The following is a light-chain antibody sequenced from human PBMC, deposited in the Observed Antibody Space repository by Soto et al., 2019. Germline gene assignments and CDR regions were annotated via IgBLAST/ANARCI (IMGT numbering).Light chain of an antibody. J-gene: IGKJ1*01. V-gene: IGKV3-15*01. Sequence: EIVLTQFPATLSLSPGERATLSCRASQSVSSNLSWYQQKPGQAPRLLIYGASTRATGIPARFSGSGSGTEFTLTISSLQSEDFAVYYCQQYNNWWTFGQGTKVDI. CDR3: QQYNNWWT. CDR2: GAS. CDR1: QSVSSN.